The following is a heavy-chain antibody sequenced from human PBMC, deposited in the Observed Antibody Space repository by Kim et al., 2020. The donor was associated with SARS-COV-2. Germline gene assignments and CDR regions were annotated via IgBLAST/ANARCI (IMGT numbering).Heavy chain of an antibody. CDR3: ARLNDFWSGYYTFDY. Sequence: SETLSLTCTVSGGSISSSSYYWGWIRQPPGKGLEWIGSIYYSGSTYYNPSLKSRVTISVDTSKNQFSLKLSSVTAADTAVYYCARLNDFWSGYYTFDYWGQGTLVTVSS. D-gene: IGHD3-3*01. V-gene: IGHV4-39*01. CDR2: IYYSGST. CDR1: GGSISSSSYY. J-gene: IGHJ4*02.